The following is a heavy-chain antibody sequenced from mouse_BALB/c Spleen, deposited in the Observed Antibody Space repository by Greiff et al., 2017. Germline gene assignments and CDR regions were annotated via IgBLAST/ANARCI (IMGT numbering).Heavy chain of an antibody. CDR2: ISSGGST. J-gene: IGHJ4*01. Sequence: DVKLVESGGGLVKPGGSLKLSCAASGFTFSSYAMSWVRQTPEKRLEWVASISSGGSTYYPDSVKGRFTISRDNARNILYLQMSSLRSEDTAMYYCARNYYGNRGAMDYWGQGTSVTVSS. V-gene: IGHV5-6-5*01. D-gene: IGHD1-1*01. CDR3: ARNYYGNRGAMDY. CDR1: GFTFSSYA.